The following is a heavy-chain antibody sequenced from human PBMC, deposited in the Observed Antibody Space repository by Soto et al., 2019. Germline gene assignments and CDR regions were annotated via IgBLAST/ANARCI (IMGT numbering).Heavy chain of an antibody. CDR1: EFTFANAW. D-gene: IGHD1-26*01. CDR2: IKSKADGGTT. J-gene: IGHJ4*02. V-gene: IGHV3-15*01. Sequence: GGSLRLSFAASEFTFANAWISWVRQAPGKGLEWVGRIKSKADGGTTDYAAPVKGRFTISRDESQNTLYLQMNSLKTEDTAVYYCTSLYYRHWGQGTLVTVSS. CDR3: TSLYYRH.